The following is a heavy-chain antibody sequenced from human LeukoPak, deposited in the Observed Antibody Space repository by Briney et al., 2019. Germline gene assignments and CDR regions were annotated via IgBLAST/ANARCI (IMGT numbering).Heavy chain of an antibody. Sequence: GGSLRLSCVASGFTFSNYGIHWVRQAPGKGLEWVASISWDGRNKRYADSVTGRFTISRDNSKNTLYLQMNSLRAEDTAVYYCAKGEFSGFDPWGQGTLVTVSS. CDR3: AKGEFSGFDP. CDR1: GFTFSNYG. J-gene: IGHJ5*02. D-gene: IGHD3-16*01. CDR2: ISWDGRNK. V-gene: IGHV3-30*18.